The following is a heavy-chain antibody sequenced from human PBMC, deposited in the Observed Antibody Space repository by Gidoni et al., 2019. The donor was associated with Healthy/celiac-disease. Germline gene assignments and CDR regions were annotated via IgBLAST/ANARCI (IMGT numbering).Heavy chain of an antibody. CDR3: ARDLAVTTFSEYGMDV. D-gene: IGHD4-4*01. V-gene: IGHV3-53*01. CDR1: GFTVSSNY. CDR2: IYSGGST. Sequence: EVQLVESGGGLIQPGGSLRLSCAASGFTVSSNYMSWVRQAPGKGLEWVSVIYSGGSTYYADSVKGRFTISRDNSKNTLYLQMNSLRAEDTAVYYCARDLAVTTFSEYGMDVWGQGTTVTVSS. J-gene: IGHJ6*02.